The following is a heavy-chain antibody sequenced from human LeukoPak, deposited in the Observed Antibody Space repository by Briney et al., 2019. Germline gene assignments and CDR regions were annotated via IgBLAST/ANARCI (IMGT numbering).Heavy chain of an antibody. CDR1: GFTFSSYD. CDR3: ARDERLLSFLK. J-gene: IGHJ4*02. CDR2: ISYDGSNK. D-gene: IGHD3-3*01. V-gene: IGHV3-30*12. Sequence: GGSLRLSCEASGFTFSSYDMHWVRQAPGKGLEWVAVISYDGSNKYYADSVKGRFTISRDNSKNTLYLQMNSLRAEDTAIYYCARDERLLSFLKWGQGTLVTVSS.